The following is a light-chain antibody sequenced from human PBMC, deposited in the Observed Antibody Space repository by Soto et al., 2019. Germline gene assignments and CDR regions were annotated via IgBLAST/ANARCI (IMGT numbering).Light chain of an antibody. CDR1: QSVSSSY. Sequence: EIVLTQSPGTLSLSPGERATLSCRASQSVSSSYLAWYHQKPGQAPRLLIYGTSSRATGIPDRFSGSGSGTDFTLTISRLEPEDFALYYCQQYDSSPWTFGQGTKVEIK. CDR3: QQYDSSPWT. J-gene: IGKJ1*01. CDR2: GTS. V-gene: IGKV3-20*01.